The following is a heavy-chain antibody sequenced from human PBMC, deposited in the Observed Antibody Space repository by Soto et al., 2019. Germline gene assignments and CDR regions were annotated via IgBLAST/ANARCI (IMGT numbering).Heavy chain of an antibody. CDR2: VSSNGESTYYTGAT. V-gene: IGHV3-23*01. CDR1: GFNFRSYA. J-gene: IGHJ3*01. CDR3: TKALYCSSSSWYSGGDSFHV. Sequence: GGSLRLSCTASGFNFRSYAMSWVRQAPGKGLERVSIVSSNGESTYYTGATYYADSARGRFTISRDNSKKTLYLPMNSLRADDTAVYFCTKALYCSSSSWYSGGDSFHVWGQGTMVTVSS. D-gene: IGHD2-2*01.